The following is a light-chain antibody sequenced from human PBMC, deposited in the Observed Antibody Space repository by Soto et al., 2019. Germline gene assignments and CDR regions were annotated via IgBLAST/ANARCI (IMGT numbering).Light chain of an antibody. Sequence: QSALTQPASVSGSPGQSITISCTGTSSDVGNYNLVSWYQQHPGKAPKVMIYEGSKRPSGVSNRFSGSKSGNTASVTISGLQAEDEADYYCCSYAGSSTLVFGGGTKLTVL. V-gene: IGLV2-23*01. CDR1: SSDVGNYNL. J-gene: IGLJ3*02. CDR3: CSYAGSSTLV. CDR2: EGS.